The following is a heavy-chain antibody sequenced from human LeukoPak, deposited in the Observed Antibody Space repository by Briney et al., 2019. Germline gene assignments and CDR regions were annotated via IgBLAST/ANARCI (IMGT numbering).Heavy chain of an antibody. CDR2: IGTSGNDL. Sequence: GGSLRLSCTASGFTFGDYYMTWIRQAPGKGLEWILYIGTSGNDLYYADSVKGRFTTSRDDAKNSLYLEMRSLRDEDTAVYYCARVYRLLDFWGQGTLVTVSS. D-gene: IGHD2-2*01. J-gene: IGHJ4*02. V-gene: IGHV3-11*01. CDR1: GFTFGDYY. CDR3: ARVYRLLDF.